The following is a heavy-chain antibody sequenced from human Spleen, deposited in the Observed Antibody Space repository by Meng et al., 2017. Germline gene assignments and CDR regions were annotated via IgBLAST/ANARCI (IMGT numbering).Heavy chain of an antibody. CDR2: INHSGST. CDR3: ASWSRYFDWLLPDY. Sequence: VQLQQWGAGRLKPSGTPSLTCAVYGESFSGYYWSWIRQPPGKGLEWIGEINHSGSTNYNPSLKSRVTISVDTSKNQFSLKLSSVTAADTAVYYCASWSRYFDWLLPDYWGQGTLVTVSS. V-gene: IGHV4-34*01. J-gene: IGHJ4*02. CDR1: GESFSGYY. D-gene: IGHD3-9*01.